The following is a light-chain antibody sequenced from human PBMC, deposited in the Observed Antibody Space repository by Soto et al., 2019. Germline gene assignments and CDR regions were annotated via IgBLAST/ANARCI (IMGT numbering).Light chain of an antibody. CDR2: DVS. Sequence: QSALTQPRSVSGSPGQSVTISCTGTTSDVGGYNSVSWYQQHPGKAPKLMIFDVSKRPSGVPDRFSGSKSGNTASLTISGLQAEDEADYYCSSYTAGGTIFGTGTKLTVL. CDR1: TSDVGGYNS. J-gene: IGLJ1*01. V-gene: IGLV2-11*01. CDR3: SSYTAGGTI.